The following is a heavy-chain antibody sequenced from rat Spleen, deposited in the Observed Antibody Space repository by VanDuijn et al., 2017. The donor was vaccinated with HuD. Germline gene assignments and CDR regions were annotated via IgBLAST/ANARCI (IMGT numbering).Heavy chain of an antibody. D-gene: IGHD1-1*01. CDR3: ARQEYYSAHYWYFDF. CDR1: GFTFDDFY. CDR2: ISSGGGRT. J-gene: IGHJ1*01. Sequence: EVQLVESGGGLVQPGRSLKVSCAASGFTFDDFYMAWVRQATKKGLEWVELISSGGGRTYYRDSVKGRFTSSRDNAKSTLYLQMDSLRSEDTATYYCARQEYYSAHYWYFDFWGPGTMVTVSS. V-gene: IGHV5-25*01.